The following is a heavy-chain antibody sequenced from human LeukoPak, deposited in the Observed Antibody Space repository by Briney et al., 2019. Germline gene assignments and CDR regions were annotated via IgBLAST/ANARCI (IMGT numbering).Heavy chain of an antibody. CDR2: ISGSGGST. J-gene: IGHJ3*02. V-gene: IGHV3-23*01. CDR1: GFTFSSYA. Sequence: GGSLRLSCAASGFTFSSYAMSWVRQAPGKGLEWVSTISGSGGSTHYADSVKGRFTISRDNSKNMLYLQMNSLRAEDTAVYYCAKDSVVVIAKGDAFDIWGQGTMVTVSS. CDR3: AKDSVVVIAKGDAFDI. D-gene: IGHD2-21*01.